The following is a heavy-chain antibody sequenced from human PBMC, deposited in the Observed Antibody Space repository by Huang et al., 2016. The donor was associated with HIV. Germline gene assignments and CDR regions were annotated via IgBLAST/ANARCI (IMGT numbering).Heavy chain of an antibody. CDR3: VRDPRIQSWLNYFDY. Sequence: EVQLVESGGGLVQPGGSLRLSCAASGFTFSSYWMHWVRQAPGKGLVLVSRSNSDGSSSGYADSVERRFTISRDNAKNTLYLQMNSLRAEDTAVYYCVRDPRIQSWLNYFDYWGQGTLVSVSS. CDR1: GFTFSSYW. J-gene: IGHJ4*02. V-gene: IGHV3-74*01. D-gene: IGHD3-22*01. CDR2: SNSDGSSS.